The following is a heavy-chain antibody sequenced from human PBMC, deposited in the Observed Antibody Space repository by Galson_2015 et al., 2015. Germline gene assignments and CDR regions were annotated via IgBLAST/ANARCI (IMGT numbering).Heavy chain of an antibody. CDR1: GFTFSSYG. J-gene: IGHJ4*02. CDR3: AKGGTVWSSACFDY. V-gene: IGHV3-23*01. CDR2: FSDSGGST. Sequence: SLRLSCAGSGFTFSSYGMSWVRQAPGKGLEWVSSFSDSGGSTYYAESVKGRFTISRDSSKSTVILQMNSLRAEDTAVYYCAKGGTVWSSACFDYWGQSTLVTVSS. D-gene: IGHD1-7*01.